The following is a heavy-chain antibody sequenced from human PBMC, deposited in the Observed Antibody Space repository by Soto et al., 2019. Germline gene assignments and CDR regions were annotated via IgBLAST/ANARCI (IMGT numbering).Heavy chain of an antibody. Sequence: PGESLKISCKGSGYSFTSYWIGWVRQMPGKGLEWMGIIYPGDSDTRYSPSFQGQVTISADKSISTAYLQWSSLKASDTAMYYCARHNYGATIYYYYGMDVWGQGTTVTVSS. CDR2: IYPGDSDT. CDR3: ARHNYGATIYYYYGMDV. CDR1: GYSFTSYW. J-gene: IGHJ6*02. V-gene: IGHV5-51*01. D-gene: IGHD4-17*01.